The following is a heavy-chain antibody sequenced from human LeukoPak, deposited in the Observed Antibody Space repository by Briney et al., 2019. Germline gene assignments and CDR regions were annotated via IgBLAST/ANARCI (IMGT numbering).Heavy chain of an antibody. CDR1: GFTFSSYG. D-gene: IGHD3-22*01. V-gene: IGHV3-33*01. CDR3: ARDPGGPYYYDSSGPDY. CDR2: IWYDGSNK. J-gene: IGHJ4*02. Sequence: GRSLRLSGAASGFTFSSYGMHWVRQAPGKGLEWVAVIWYDGSNKYYADSVKGRFTISRDNSKNTLYLQMNSLRAEDTAVYYCARDPGGPYYYDSSGPDYWGQGTLVTVSS.